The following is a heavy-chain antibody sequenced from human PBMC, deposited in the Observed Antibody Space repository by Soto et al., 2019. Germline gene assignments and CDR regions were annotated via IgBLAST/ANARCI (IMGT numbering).Heavy chain of an antibody. V-gene: IGHV3-23*01. D-gene: IGHD6-6*01. J-gene: IGHJ6*04. CDR1: GFPLYNLS. CDR2: ISTSGDGT. Sequence: GGSPRTSRSAPGFPLYNLSLTLGPQGPGKGLEWVSTISTSGDGTYYADSVKGRFTISRDNSKNTLYLQMDSLRAEDTAVYYCAKDRPSSSYSKMDVWGEGTTVTVAS. CDR3: AKDRPSSSYSKMDV.